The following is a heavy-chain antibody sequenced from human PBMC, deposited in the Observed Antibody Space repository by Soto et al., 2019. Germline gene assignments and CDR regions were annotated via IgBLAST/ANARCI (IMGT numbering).Heavy chain of an antibody. CDR1: GFTFSGYA. CDR3: AKAGNYDYFDYMEV. Sequence: GGSLRLSCAASGFTFSGYAMSWVRQAPGKGLEWVSAISGSGGSTYYADSVKGRFTISRDNSKNTLYLQMNSLRTEDSAVYDCAKAGNYDYFDYMEVWGKGTMVTVSS. D-gene: IGHD4-4*01. CDR2: ISGSGGST. V-gene: IGHV3-23*01. J-gene: IGHJ6*03.